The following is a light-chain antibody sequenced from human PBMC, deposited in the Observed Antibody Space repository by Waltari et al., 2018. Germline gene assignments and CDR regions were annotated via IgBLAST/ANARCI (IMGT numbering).Light chain of an antibody. J-gene: IGKJ4*01. V-gene: IGKV3D-15*01. Sequence: EIELTQSPATLSVSPGERATLSCRASQSIGSALAWYQQKPGQGPRLLFYGASTRATGIPARFSGSGSGTDFTLTISGLQSEDFADYYCQQYGVWPLTFGGGTKVHIK. CDR2: GAS. CDR3: QQYGVWPLT. CDR1: QSIGSA.